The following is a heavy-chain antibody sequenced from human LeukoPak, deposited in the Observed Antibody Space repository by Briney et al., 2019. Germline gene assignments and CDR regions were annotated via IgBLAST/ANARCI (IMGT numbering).Heavy chain of an antibody. Sequence: GGSLRLSCAASGFTFSGSVMHWVRQASGKGLEWVGRIRSKANSYATAYAASVKGRFTISRDDSKNTAYLQMNSLKTEDTAVYYCTTHNPVVPAANPGLYYYYYMDVWGKGTTVTVSS. V-gene: IGHV3-73*01. CDR1: GFTFSGSV. J-gene: IGHJ6*03. CDR3: TTHNPVVPAANPGLYYYYYMDV. CDR2: IRSKANSYAT. D-gene: IGHD2-2*01.